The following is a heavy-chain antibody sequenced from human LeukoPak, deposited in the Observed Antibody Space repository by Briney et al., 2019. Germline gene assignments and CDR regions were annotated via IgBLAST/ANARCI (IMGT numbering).Heavy chain of an antibody. D-gene: IGHD6-13*01. CDR1: SGSFSGYN. CDR3: AREAAIATAIVWFDP. V-gene: IGHV4-34*01. Sequence: SETLSLTCAVYSGSFSGYNWNWIRQSSGKGLEWIGEINQSGRINYNPSLKSRVTISVDTSKNQFSLKLTSLTAADTAVYYCAREAAIATAIVWFDPWGQGTLVTVTS. J-gene: IGHJ5*02. CDR2: INQSGRI.